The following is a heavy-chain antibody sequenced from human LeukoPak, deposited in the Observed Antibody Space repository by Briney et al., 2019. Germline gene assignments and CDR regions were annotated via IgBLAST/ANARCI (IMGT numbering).Heavy chain of an antibody. D-gene: IGHD1-26*01. CDR1: GFTVSSNY. J-gene: IGHJ4*02. CDR3: ARDPAVGATVRGAV. V-gene: IGHV3-53*01. Sequence: GGSLRLSCAASGFTVSSNYMSWVRQAPGKGLEWVSVIYSGGSTYYADSVKGRFTISRDNSKNTLYLQMNSLRAEDTAVYYCARDPAVGATVRGAVWGQGTLATVSS. CDR2: IYSGGST.